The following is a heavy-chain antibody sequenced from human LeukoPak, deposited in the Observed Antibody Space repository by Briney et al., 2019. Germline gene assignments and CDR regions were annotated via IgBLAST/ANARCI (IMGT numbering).Heavy chain of an antibody. J-gene: IGHJ4*02. D-gene: IGHD3-10*01. CDR1: GFPFSDYG. Sequence: GGSLNFSFAASGFPFSDYGMYWVRQAPGKGLEWLAVISHDGSNKHYADSVKGRITISRDNAKNSLYLQMNSLRAEDTAVYYCARDKWFGETDYWGQGTLVTVSS. V-gene: IGHV3-30*03. CDR3: ARDKWFGETDY. CDR2: ISHDGSNK.